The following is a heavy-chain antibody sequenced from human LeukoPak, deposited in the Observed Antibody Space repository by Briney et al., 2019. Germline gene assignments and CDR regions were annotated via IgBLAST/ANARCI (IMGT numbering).Heavy chain of an antibody. D-gene: IGHD3-3*01. CDR1: GGSISSSSDY. CDR3: ARGGGPITLFGVITRRAFDI. J-gene: IGHJ3*02. CDR2: IYYHENT. Sequence: PSETLSLTCTVSGGSISSSSDYWGWIRQAPGKGLEWIGSIYYHENTYYNSSLKSRVTISVDTSKNQFSLKLSSMTAADTALYYCARGGGPITLFGVITRRAFDIWGQGTMVTVSS. V-gene: IGHV4-39*01.